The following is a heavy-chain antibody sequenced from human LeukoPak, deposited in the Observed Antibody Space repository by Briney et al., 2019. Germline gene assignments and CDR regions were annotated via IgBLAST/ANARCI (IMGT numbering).Heavy chain of an antibody. J-gene: IGHJ3*02. V-gene: IGHV4-34*01. D-gene: IGHD3-9*01. Sequence: SETLSLTCAVYGGSFSGYYWSWIRQPPGTGLEWIGEINHSGSTNYNPSLKSRVTISVDTSKNQFSLKLSSVTAADTAVYYCARGGYDILTGLNAFDIWGQGTMVTVSS. CDR2: INHSGST. CDR1: GGSFSGYY. CDR3: ARGGYDILTGLNAFDI.